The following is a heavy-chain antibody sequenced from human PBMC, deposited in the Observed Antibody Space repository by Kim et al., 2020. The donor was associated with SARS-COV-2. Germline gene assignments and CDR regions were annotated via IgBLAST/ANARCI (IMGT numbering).Heavy chain of an antibody. J-gene: IGHJ6*01. CDR2: ISYDGSNK. V-gene: IGHV3-30-3*01. Sequence: GGSLRLSCAASGFTFSSYAMHWVRQAPGKGLEWVAVISYDGSNKYYADSVKGRFTISRDNSKNTLYLQMNSLRAEDTAVYYCARDQLGYCSSTSCRYYY. CDR3: ARDQLGYCSSTSCRYYY. D-gene: IGHD2-2*01. CDR1: GFTFSSYA.